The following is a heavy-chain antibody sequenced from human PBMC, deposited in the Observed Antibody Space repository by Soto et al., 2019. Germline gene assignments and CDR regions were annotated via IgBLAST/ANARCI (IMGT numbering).Heavy chain of an antibody. CDR3: ASGGRSSASEY. Sequence: PGGSLRLSCAASGFTFSSYVVHWVRQAPGKGLEWLAIISYDENNKYYADSVKGRFTISRDNSKNTLYLQMNSLRAEDTAVYYCASGGRSSASEYWGQGTLVTVSS. CDR2: ISYDENNK. J-gene: IGHJ4*02. V-gene: IGHV3-30-3*01. D-gene: IGHD1-26*01. CDR1: GFTFSSYV.